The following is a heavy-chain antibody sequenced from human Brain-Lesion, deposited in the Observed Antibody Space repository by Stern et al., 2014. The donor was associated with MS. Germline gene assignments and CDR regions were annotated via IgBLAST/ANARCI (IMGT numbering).Heavy chain of an antibody. CDR3: ARGRVVPGFQYYATDV. J-gene: IGHJ6*02. D-gene: IGHD2-2*01. Sequence: VQLVESGPGLVKPSQTLSLSCTVSGGSISSGGYYWSWIRQPAGKGLEWIGRIFNSGSTSYNPPLKSRVPISIDTPKNQFPLRLNSMTAADTAVYYCARGRVVPGFQYYATDVWGQGTTVIVSS. V-gene: IGHV4-61*02. CDR1: GGSISSGGYY. CDR2: IFNSGST.